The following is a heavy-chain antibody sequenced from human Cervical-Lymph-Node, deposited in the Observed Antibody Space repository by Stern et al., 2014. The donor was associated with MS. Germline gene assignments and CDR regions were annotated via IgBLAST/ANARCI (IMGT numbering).Heavy chain of an antibody. CDR1: GFTFSNYG. J-gene: IGHJ5*02. CDR3: VRDKGYFDSRGYTYSWFDP. V-gene: IGHV3-33*01. Sequence: VQLVQSGGGVVQPGTSLRLSCEASGFTFSNYGMTWVRQAPGKGLEWVAVLWYDGSQRYYADSVKGRFTISRDNSKHTMFLQTNSLRAEDTAVYYCVRDKGYFDSRGYTYSWFDPWGQGTQVTVSS. D-gene: IGHD3-22*01. CDR2: LWYDGSQR.